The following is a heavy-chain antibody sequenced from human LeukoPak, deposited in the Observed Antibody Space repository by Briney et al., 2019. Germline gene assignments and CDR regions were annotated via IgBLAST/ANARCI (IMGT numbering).Heavy chain of an antibody. V-gene: IGHV4-34*01. CDR1: GGSFSGYY. Sequence: SETLSLTCAVYGGSFSGYYWSWIRQPPGKGLEWIGEINHSGSTNYNPSLKSRVTISVDTSKNQFSLKVSSVTAAVTAVYYCARALTSSWSNLFDPWGQGTLVTVSS. J-gene: IGHJ5*02. CDR2: INHSGST. CDR3: ARALTSSWSNLFDP. D-gene: IGHD6-13*01.